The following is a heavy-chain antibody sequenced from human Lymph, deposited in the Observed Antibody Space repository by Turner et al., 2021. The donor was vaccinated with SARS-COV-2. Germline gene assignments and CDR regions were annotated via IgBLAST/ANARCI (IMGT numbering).Heavy chain of an antibody. Sequence: EVQLVGSGGGLVQPGGSLRLSCAASGFTFSYYWMSWVRQAPGKGLEGVANIKQDGSEKYYVDSVKGRFTISRDNAKNSLFLQMNSLRAEDTAVYYCARMGSSSWYFDYWGQGTLVTVSS. D-gene: IGHD1-26*01. CDR2: IKQDGSEK. CDR3: ARMGSSSWYFDY. CDR1: GFTFSYYW. V-gene: IGHV3-7*01. J-gene: IGHJ4*02.